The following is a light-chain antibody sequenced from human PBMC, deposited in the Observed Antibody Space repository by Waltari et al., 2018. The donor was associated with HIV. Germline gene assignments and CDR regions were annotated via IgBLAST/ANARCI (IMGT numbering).Light chain of an antibody. CDR3: CSCPRSGIRYV. V-gene: IGLV2-23*02. CDR1: SSNVGSDDL. J-gene: IGLJ1*01. Sequence: QSALTQPASVSGSPGQSITISCTGTSSNVGSDDLVSWYQQHPGEAPKLIIYEVTKRPSGVSIRVSGSQSGNTASLTISGLQAEDEADYYCCSCPRSGIRYVFGTGTKVTVL. CDR2: EVT.